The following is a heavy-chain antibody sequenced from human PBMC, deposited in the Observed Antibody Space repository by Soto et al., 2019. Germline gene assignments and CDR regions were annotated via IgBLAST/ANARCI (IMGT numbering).Heavy chain of an antibody. V-gene: IGHV1-2*02. CDR3: AREGGYYYGSGAYFDY. CDR2: INPNSGGT. CDR1: GYTFTGYY. D-gene: IGHD3-10*01. J-gene: IGHJ4*02. Sequence: QVQLVQSGAEVKKPGASVKVSCKASGYTFTGYYMHWVRQAPGQGLEWMGWINPNSGGTNYAQKCQGRVTVTRDMSFSTAYMELSRLGSDDTAVYYCAREGGYYYGSGAYFDYWGQGTLVTVSS.